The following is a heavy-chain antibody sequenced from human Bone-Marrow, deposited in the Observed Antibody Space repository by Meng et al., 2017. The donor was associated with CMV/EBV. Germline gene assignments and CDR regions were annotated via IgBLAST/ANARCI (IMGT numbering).Heavy chain of an antibody. J-gene: IGHJ4*02. CDR3: ARDSYTSSWYEY. D-gene: IGHD6-13*01. CDR1: GYTFTSYG. CDR2: ISPYSGNT. V-gene: IGHV1-18*01. Sequence: ASVKVSCKASGYTFTSYGISWVRQAPGQGLEWMGWISPYSGNTRYAQKLQGRVTMTTETSTSTAYMELRSLRSDDTAVYYCARDSYTSSWYEYWGQGAMVTVSS.